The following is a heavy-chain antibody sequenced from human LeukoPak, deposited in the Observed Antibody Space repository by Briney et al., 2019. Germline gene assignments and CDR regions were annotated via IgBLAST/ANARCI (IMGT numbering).Heavy chain of an antibody. CDR3: AKGGPSGTYYLLHY. CDR2: ISGSGGST. CDR1: GFTFSSYG. Sequence: PGGSLRLSCAASGFTFSSYGMHWVRQAPGKGLEWVSVISGSGGSTYYADSVKGRFTISRDNSKNTLYLQMNSLRAEDTAVYYCAKGGPSGTYYLLHYWGQGILVTVSS. D-gene: IGHD3-10*01. J-gene: IGHJ4*02. V-gene: IGHV3-23*01.